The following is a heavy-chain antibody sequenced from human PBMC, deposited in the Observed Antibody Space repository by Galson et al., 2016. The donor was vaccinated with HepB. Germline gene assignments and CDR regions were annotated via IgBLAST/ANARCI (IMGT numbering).Heavy chain of an antibody. D-gene: IGHD3-3*01. Sequence: SVKVSCKASGYTFTGYQMHWVRQAPGQGLEWMGWINPNNSDTNFAQKFQGSVTMTRDTSIRTAYMELSRLRSDDTAVYYCARSRFLEWVFLDYWGQGPLVTVSS. V-gene: IGHV1-2*04. CDR1: GYTFTGYQ. J-gene: IGHJ4*02. CDR3: ARSRFLEWVFLDY. CDR2: INPNNSDT.